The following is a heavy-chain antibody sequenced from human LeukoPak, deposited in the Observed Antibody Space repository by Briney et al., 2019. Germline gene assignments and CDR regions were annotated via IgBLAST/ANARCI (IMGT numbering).Heavy chain of an antibody. V-gene: IGHV3-64D*09. D-gene: IGHD1-14*01. J-gene: IGHJ4*02. Sequence: GGPLTLSCSASGTAFKSYVMPWVRQAPGKGLEYVSAISSNGGITSSAHSVKARFTISRDNSKNTPYLQMSSRRRENTAVNYFGKVAGKWIPDYWGQGNLGTVSS. CDR1: GTAFKSYV. CDR3: GKVAGKWIPDY. CDR2: ISSNGGIT.